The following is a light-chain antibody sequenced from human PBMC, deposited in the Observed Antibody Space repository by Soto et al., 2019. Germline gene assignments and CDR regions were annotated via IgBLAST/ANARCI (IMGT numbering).Light chain of an antibody. CDR1: RSIGNY. Sequence: DIQMNQSPSSLSASVGDRVTITCRASRSIGNYLNWYQQKPESAPKLLIYLTSSLQSGVPSRFSGSGSGTDFTLTISSLHPEDFATYYCQQSYSTPYSFGQGTQLEIK. V-gene: IGKV1-39*01. CDR2: LTS. CDR3: QQSYSTPYS. J-gene: IGKJ2*01.